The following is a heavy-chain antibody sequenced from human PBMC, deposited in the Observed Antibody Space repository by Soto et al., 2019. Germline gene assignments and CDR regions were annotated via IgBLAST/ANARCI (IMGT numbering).Heavy chain of an antibody. J-gene: IGHJ6*02. D-gene: IGHD3-16*01. V-gene: IGHV4-30-4*01. CDR1: GGSISSGDYY. Sequence: NPSETLSLTCTVSGGSISSGDYYWSWIRQPTGKGLEWIGYIYYSGSTYYNPSLKSRVTISVDTAKNQFSLKLSSVTAADTAVYYCARWGNYYYYYGMDVWGQGTTVTVSS. CDR2: IYYSGST. CDR3: ARWGNYYYYYGMDV.